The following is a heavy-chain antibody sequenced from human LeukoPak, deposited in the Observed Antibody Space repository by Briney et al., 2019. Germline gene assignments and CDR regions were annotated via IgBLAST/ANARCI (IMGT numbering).Heavy chain of an antibody. J-gene: IGHJ4*02. CDR3: ARGLRGYSGYDCDY. CDR2: ISSSGSTI. V-gene: IGHV3-48*03. CDR1: GFTFSSYE. D-gene: IGHD5-12*01. Sequence: GGSLRLSCAASGFTFSSYEMNWVRQAPGKGLEWVSYISSSGSTIYYADSVKGRFTISRDNAKNSLYLQMNSLRAEDTAVYYCARGLRGYSGYDCDYWGQGTLVTVSS.